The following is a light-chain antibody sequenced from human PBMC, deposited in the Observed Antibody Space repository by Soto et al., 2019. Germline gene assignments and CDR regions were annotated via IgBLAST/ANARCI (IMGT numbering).Light chain of an antibody. CDR2: RNN. Sequence: QPVLTQPPSASGTPGQRVTISFSGRSSNIGSNYVYWYQQLPGTAPKLLIYRNNQRPSGVPDRFSGSKSGTSASLAISGLRSEDEADYYCAAWDDSLSGPVFGVGTQLTVL. J-gene: IGLJ7*01. CDR1: SSNIGSNY. V-gene: IGLV1-47*01. CDR3: AAWDDSLSGPV.